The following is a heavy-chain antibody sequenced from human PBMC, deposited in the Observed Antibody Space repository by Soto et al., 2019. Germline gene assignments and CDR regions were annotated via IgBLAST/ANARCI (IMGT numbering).Heavy chain of an antibody. CDR1: GGSISSYY. Sequence: SETLSLTCTVSGGSISSYYWNWIRQPPGKGLEWIGYIYYSGSTNYNPSLKSRVTISVDTSKNQFSLKLSSVTAADTAVYYCARTEGVGANYWFDPWGQGTLVTVSS. V-gene: IGHV4-59*01. CDR3: ARTEGVGANYWFDP. J-gene: IGHJ5*02. D-gene: IGHD1-26*01. CDR2: IYYSGST.